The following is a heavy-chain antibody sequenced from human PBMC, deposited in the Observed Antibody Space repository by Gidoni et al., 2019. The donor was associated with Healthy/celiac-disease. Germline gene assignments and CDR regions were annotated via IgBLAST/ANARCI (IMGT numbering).Heavy chain of an antibody. D-gene: IGHD3-10*01. CDR3: AREGGYYGSGSSYYYYYMDV. Sequence: QVQLVAPGGGVVQPGRSLRLSCAASGCTFSSYGMHWVRQAPGKGLEWVAGIGYDGSNKYYADSVKGRFTISRDNSKNTLYLKMNSLRAEDTAVYYWAREGGYYGSGSSYYYYYMDVWGKGTTVTVSS. CDR2: IGYDGSNK. J-gene: IGHJ6*03. V-gene: IGHV3-33*01. CDR1: GCTFSSYG.